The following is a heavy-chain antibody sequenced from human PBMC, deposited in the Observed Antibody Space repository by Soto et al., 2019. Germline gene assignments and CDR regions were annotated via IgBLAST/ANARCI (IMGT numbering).Heavy chain of an antibody. J-gene: IGHJ4*02. D-gene: IGHD3-10*01. CDR1: GFSFSSYW. CDR2: VNQDATRQ. Sequence: GGSLRLSCAASGFSFSSYWMSWGRQAPGRGLEWVANVNQDATRQSYVDSVEGRFSISRDNAKNSLYLQMNSLRVEDTAVYYCAKVGLFDGNKPITFEFWGQGTLVTVSS. V-gene: IGHV3-7*03. CDR3: AKVGLFDGNKPITFEF.